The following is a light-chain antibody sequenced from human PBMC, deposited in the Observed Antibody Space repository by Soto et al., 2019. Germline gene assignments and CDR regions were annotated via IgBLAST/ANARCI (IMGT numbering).Light chain of an antibody. CDR2: GAS. V-gene: IGKV3-15*01. CDR3: QQYNTWPSLT. Sequence: EIVMTQSPATLSVSPGERATLSCRASQSVSSNLAWYQQKPGQAPRLLIYGASTRATGIPARFSGSGSGTEFTPTISSLQSEDFAVYYCQQYNTWPSLTFGGGTKVEIK. J-gene: IGKJ4*01. CDR1: QSVSSN.